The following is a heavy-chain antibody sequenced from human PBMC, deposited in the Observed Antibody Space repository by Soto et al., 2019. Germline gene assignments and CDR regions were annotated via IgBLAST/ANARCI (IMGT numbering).Heavy chain of an antibody. D-gene: IGHD2-15*01. CDR1: GGSISSGDYY. CDR2: IYYSGST. CDR3: ARQGWGYCSGGSCYSPAFDI. V-gene: IGHV4-30-4*01. J-gene: IGHJ3*02. Sequence: SETLSLTCTVSGGSISSGDYYWSWIRQPPGKGLEWIGYIYYSGSTNYNPSLKSRVTISVDTSKNQFSLKLSSVTAADTAVYYCARQGWGYCSGGSCYSPAFDIWGQGTMVTVSS.